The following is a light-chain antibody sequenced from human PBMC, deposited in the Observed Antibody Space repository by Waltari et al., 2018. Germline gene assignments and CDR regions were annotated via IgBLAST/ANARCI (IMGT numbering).Light chain of an antibody. CDR3: CSYAGNYLRV. J-gene: IGLJ2*01. CDR2: DVN. Sequence: QSALTQPRSVSGSPGQSVTISCTGTSSDVGSYNSVPWYQQQPGKAPKVIIYDVNERPSGVPDRFSGSKSGNTASLTISGLQAEDEADYHCCSYAGNYLRVFGGGTKLTVL. CDR1: SSDVGSYNS. V-gene: IGLV2-11*01.